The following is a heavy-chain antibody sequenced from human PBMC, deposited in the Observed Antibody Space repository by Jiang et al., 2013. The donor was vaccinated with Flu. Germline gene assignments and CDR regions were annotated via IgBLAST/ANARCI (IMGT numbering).Heavy chain of an antibody. CDR3: ATVGKIAVAGTFGY. J-gene: IGHJ4*02. D-gene: IGHD6-19*01. Sequence: GAEVKKPGATVKISCKVSGYTFTDYYMHWVQQAPGKGLEWMGLVDPEDGETIYAEKFQGRVTITADTSTDTAYMELSSLRSEDTAVYYCATVGKIAVAGTFGYWGQGTLVTVSS. CDR1: GYTFTDYY. CDR2: VDPEDGET. V-gene: IGHV1-69-2*01.